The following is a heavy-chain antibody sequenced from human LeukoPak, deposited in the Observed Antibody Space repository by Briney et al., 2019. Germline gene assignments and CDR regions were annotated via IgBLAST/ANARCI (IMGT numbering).Heavy chain of an antibody. Sequence: RGESLKISCKGSGYSFSRYWIGWVRQMPGKGLEWMGIIYPGDSDTTYNPSFQGQVTISVDRSINTAYLQWSSLKASDTAMYYCARRCMSGYCSSGGPMDDYWGQGTLVTVSS. CDR1: GYSFSRYW. J-gene: IGHJ4*02. CDR3: ARRCMSGYCSSGGPMDDY. D-gene: IGHD2-15*01. CDR2: IYPGDSDT. V-gene: IGHV5-51*01.